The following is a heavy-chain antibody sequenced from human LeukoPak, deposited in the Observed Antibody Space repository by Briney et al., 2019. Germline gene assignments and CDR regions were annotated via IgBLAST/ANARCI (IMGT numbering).Heavy chain of an antibody. V-gene: IGHV3-49*04. CDR1: GFTFGDYD. CDR3: SRVRGYSYGNGDY. CDR2: IESKAYGGTT. J-gene: IGHJ4*02. D-gene: IGHD5-18*01. Sequence: QPGRSLRLSCTASGFTFGDYDMSWVRQAPGKGLEWVGFIESKAYGGTTEYAASVKGRFTISRDDSKSIAYLQMNSLKTDDTAVYYCSRVRGYSYGNGDYWGQGTLVTVSS.